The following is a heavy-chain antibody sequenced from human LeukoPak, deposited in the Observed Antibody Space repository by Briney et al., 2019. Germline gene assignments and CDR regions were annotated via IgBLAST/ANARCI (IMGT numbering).Heavy chain of an antibody. Sequence: SETLSLTCTVSGGSISSSSYYWGWIRQPPGKGLEWIGSIYYSGSTYYNPSLKGRVTISVDTSKNQFSLKLSSVTAADTAVYYCARPPVVQLWSFDYWGQGTLVTVSS. CDR2: IYYSGST. D-gene: IGHD5-18*01. V-gene: IGHV4-39*01. J-gene: IGHJ4*02. CDR3: ARPPVVQLWSFDY. CDR1: GGSISSSSYY.